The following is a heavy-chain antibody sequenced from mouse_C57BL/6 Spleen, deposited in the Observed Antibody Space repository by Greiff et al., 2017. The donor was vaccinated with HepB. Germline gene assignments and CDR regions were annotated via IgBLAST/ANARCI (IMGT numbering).Heavy chain of an antibody. CDR1: GFTFSDAW. CDR3: TRGVTTVVDPFAY. V-gene: IGHV6-6*01. J-gene: IGHJ3*01. Sequence: EVKVEESGGGLVQPGGSMKLSCAASGFTFSDAWMDWVRQSLEKGLEWVAEIRNKANNHATYYAESVKGRFTISRDDSKSSVYLQMNSLRAEDTGIYYCTRGVTTVVDPFAYWGQGTLVTVSA. CDR2: IRNKANNHAT. D-gene: IGHD1-1*01.